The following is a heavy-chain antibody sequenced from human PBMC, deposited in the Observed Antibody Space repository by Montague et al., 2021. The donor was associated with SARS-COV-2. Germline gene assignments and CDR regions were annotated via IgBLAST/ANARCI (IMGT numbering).Heavy chain of an antibody. V-gene: IGHV3-33*01. CDR1: GFTFSSYG. D-gene: IGHD1-26*01. CDR3: ARPREAISDAFDI. CDR2: IWYDGSNK. J-gene: IGHJ3*02. Sequence: SLRLSCAASGFTFSSYGMHWVRQAPGKGLEWVAAIWYDGSNKYYADSVKGRFTISRDNSKNTLYLQMNSLRAEDTAVYYCARPREAISDAFDIWGQGTMVTVSS.